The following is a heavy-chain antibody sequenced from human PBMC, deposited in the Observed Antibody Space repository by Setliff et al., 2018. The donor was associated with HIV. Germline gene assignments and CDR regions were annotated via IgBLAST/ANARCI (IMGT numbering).Heavy chain of an antibody. J-gene: IGHJ4*02. Sequence: KTSETLSLTCAVSGVSISAYFWRWSRQSPEKGLEWIGYIANSGNTNYSPSLNSRITISIDTSKNQFSLKRSSVTSADTAVYYCARGLGTSMVTFGGADVHFDYWGQGTLVTVSS. CDR3: ARGLGTSMVTFGGADVHFDY. CDR2: IANSGNT. D-gene: IGHD3-16*01. CDR1: GVSISAYF. V-gene: IGHV4-59*12.